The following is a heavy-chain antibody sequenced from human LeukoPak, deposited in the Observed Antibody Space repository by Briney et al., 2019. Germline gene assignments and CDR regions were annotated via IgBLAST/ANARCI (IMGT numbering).Heavy chain of an antibody. J-gene: IGHJ6*02. V-gene: IGHV3-21*01. Sequence: GGSLRLSCAASGFTFSTYTMNWVRQAPGKGLEWVSSISGSSSYIYYADSVKGRFTISRDNAKNSLHLQMNSLRAEDTAVYYCARDNLAEYGMDVWGQGTTVTVSS. CDR2: ISGSSSYI. D-gene: IGHD6-19*01. CDR1: GFTFSTYT. CDR3: ARDNLAEYGMDV.